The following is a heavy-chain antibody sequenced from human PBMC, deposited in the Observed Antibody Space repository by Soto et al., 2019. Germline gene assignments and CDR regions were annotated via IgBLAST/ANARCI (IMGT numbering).Heavy chain of an antibody. CDR1: GFTFSNYW. Sequence: PGGSLRPSCAASGFTFSNYWMHWVRQAPGKGLVWVSRINSDGGSTYYADSVKGRFTISRDNAKNTLYLQMNSLRAEDTALYYCARQGFESWGQGTPVTVSS. CDR3: ARQGFES. CDR2: INSDGGST. V-gene: IGHV3-74*01. J-gene: IGHJ4*02.